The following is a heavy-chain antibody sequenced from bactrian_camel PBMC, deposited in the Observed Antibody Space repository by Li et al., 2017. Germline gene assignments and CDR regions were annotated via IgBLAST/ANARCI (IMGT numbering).Heavy chain of an antibody. D-gene: IGHD1*01. Sequence: PGGSLRLSCAASGFTFINYYITWVCQAPGKGLEWVSTINRSGSTNSADSVKGRFTISRDSTKNMLYLQMNNLQPEDTAMYYCATDAVPINRVCIAAAITGLGVRGQGTQVTVS. V-gene: IGHV3S29*01. CDR1: GFTFINYY. CDR2: INRSGST. CDR3: ATDAVPINRVCIAAAITGLGV. J-gene: IGHJ4*01.